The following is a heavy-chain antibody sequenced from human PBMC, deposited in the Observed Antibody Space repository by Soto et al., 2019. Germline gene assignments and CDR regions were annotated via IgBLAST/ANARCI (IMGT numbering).Heavy chain of an antibody. Sequence: QVQLVQSGAEVKKPGASVQVSCKASGYTFTSYSISWVRQAPGQGLEWMGWISVYNGNTKYAQDFQGRVTMTPDTSTSTAYMEMRSLKSDDTAIYYCARDGVAVTTGTSGYWGQGTLVTVSS. D-gene: IGHD4-4*01. J-gene: IGHJ4*02. CDR1: GYTFTSYS. CDR3: ARDGVAVTTGTSGY. V-gene: IGHV1-18*01. CDR2: ISVYNGNT.